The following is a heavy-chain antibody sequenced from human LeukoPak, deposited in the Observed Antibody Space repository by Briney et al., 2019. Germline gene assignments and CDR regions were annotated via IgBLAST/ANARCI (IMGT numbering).Heavy chain of an antibody. Sequence: SETLSLTCAVYGGPFSGYYWSWIRQPPGKGLEWIGEINHSGSTNYNPSLKSRVTISVDTSKNQFSLKLSSVTAADTAVYYCARLPMIVVKGAFDIWGQGTMVTVSS. J-gene: IGHJ3*02. V-gene: IGHV4-34*01. D-gene: IGHD3-22*01. CDR1: GGPFSGYY. CDR2: INHSGST. CDR3: ARLPMIVVKGAFDI.